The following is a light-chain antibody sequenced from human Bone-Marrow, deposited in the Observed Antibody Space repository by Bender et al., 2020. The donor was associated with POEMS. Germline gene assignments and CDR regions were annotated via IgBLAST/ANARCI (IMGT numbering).Light chain of an antibody. CDR2: DVS. V-gene: IGLV2-11*01. Sequence: QSALTQSRSVSGSPGQSVTISCTGTSYVSWYQQHPGKAPELVIYDVSLRPSGVPDRFSGSKSGTSASLTISGLQAEDEADFYCCSYAGSSIWVFGGGTKLTVL. CDR1: SY. CDR3: CSYAGSSIWV. J-gene: IGLJ3*02.